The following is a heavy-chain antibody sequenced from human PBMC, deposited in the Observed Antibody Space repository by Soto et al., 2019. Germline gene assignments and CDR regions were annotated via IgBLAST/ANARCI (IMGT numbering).Heavy chain of an antibody. CDR1: GFTFSTYA. CDR3: VRLSGSHGPGYLQN. CDR2: IWYDGTNK. V-gene: IGHV3-33*01. J-gene: IGHJ1*01. D-gene: IGHD1-26*01. Sequence: QVQLVESGGSMVQPGGSLRLSCAASGFTFSTYAMHWVRQAPGKGLEWVSVIWYDGTNKYYADSVKGRFTISRDNSENTLYLQMNSLTADDTAIYYCVRLSGSHGPGYLQNWGQGTLVTVSS.